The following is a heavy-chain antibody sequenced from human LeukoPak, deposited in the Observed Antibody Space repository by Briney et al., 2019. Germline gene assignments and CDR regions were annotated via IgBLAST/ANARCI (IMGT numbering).Heavy chain of an antibody. CDR2: IYYSGST. V-gene: IGHV4-31*02. Sequence: LRLSCAASGFTFSNYWVYWVRQHPGKGLEWIGYIYYSGSTYYNPSLKSRVTISVDTSMNQFSLKLSSVTAADTAVYYCARALGYCSGGSCYKGGYYYYGMDVWGKGTTVTVSS. J-gene: IGHJ6*04. D-gene: IGHD2-15*01. CDR1: GFTFSNYW. CDR3: ARALGYCSGGSCYKGGYYYYGMDV.